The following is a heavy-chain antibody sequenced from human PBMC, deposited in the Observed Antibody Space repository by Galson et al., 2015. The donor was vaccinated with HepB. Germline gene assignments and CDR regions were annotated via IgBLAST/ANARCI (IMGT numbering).Heavy chain of an antibody. D-gene: IGHD2-15*01. CDR3: ARRGLYCSGGSCYGTIDY. J-gene: IGHJ4*02. CDR1: GYSFTSYW. Sequence: QSGAEVKKPGESLRISCKGSGYSFTSYWTSWVRQMPGKGLEWMGRIDPSDSYTNYSPSFQGHVTISADKSISTAYLQWSSLKASDTAMYYCARRGLYCSGGSCYGTIDYWGQGTLVTVSS. V-gene: IGHV5-10-1*01. CDR2: IDPSDSYT.